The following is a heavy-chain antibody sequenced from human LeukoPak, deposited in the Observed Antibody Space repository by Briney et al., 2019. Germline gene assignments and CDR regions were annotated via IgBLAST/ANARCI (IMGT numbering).Heavy chain of an antibody. J-gene: IGHJ6*03. CDR1: GFTFSSYE. CDR3: AKAPRFGDHATEYYYYYMHV. V-gene: IGHV3-48*03. Sequence: GGSLRLSRAASGFTFSSYEMNWVRQAPGKGLEWVSYISSSGSTIYYADSVKGRFTISRDNSKNTLYLQMNSLRVEDTAVYYCAKAPRFGDHATEYYYYYMHVWGKGTTVTVSS. D-gene: IGHD3-16*01. CDR2: ISSSGSTI.